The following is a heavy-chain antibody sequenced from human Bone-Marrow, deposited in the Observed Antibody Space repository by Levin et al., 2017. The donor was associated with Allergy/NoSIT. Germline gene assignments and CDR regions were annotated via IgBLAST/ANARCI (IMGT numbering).Heavy chain of an antibody. CDR1: GFTFSNAW. V-gene: IGHV3-15*01. J-gene: IGHJ4*02. D-gene: IGHD6-13*01. Sequence: GESLKISCAASGFTFSNAWMSWVRQAPGKGLEWVGRIKSKTDGGTTDYAAPVKGRFTISRDDSKNTLYLQMNSLKTEDTAVYYCTTGPAAAGILFCDYWGQGTLVTVSS. CDR3: TTGPAAAGILFCDY. CDR2: IKSKTDGGTT.